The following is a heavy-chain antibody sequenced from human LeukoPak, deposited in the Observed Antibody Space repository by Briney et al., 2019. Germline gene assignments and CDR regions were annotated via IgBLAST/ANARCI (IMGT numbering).Heavy chain of an antibody. CDR1: GFTFSNYA. J-gene: IGHJ4*02. D-gene: IGHD5-24*01. CDR2: ITANGGGT. Sequence: GGSLRLSCSASGFTFSNYAMQWVRQAPGKRLEYVSAITANGGGTYYADSVRGRFTISRDNSKYMLYLQMSSLRPEDTAVYYCAKATPYYFDYWGQGTLVTVSS. V-gene: IGHV3-64D*09. CDR3: AKATPYYFDY.